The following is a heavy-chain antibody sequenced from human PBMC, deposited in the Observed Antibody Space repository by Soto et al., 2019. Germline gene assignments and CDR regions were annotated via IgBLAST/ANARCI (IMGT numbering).Heavy chain of an antibody. CDR3: GRSYCCGGRCLDY. CDR1: GGSISSYY. CDR2: IHYSGST. J-gene: IGHJ4*02. D-gene: IGHD2-15*01. V-gene: IGHV4-59*01. Sequence: PSETLSLTCTVSGGSISSYYWSWIRQPPGTGLEWIGYIHYSGSTNYNPPLKSRVTISVDTSKNQFSLKLSSVTAADTAVYCCGRSYCCGGRCLDYYGQATQVPV.